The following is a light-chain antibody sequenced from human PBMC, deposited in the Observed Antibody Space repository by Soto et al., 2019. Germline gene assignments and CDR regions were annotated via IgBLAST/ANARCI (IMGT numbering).Light chain of an antibody. CDR2: GAS. CDR3: QPNKT. CDR1: QSVSSN. J-gene: IGKJ1*01. V-gene: IGKV3-15*01. Sequence: EIVMTQSPATLSVSPGERATLSCRASQSVSSNLAWYQQKPGQAPRLLIYGASTRATGIPARFSGSGSVTEFTLTISSLKSEDFAVYYCQPNKTFGQGTKVEIK.